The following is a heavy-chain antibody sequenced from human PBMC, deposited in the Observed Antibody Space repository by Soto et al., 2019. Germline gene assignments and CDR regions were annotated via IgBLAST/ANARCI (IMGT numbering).Heavy chain of an antibody. V-gene: IGHV3-53*02. J-gene: IGHJ2*01. Sequence: EVQPVETGGGLIQPGGSLRLSCAASGFTVSSNYMSWVRQAPGKGLEWVSVIYSGGSTYYADSVKGRFTISRDNSKNTLYLQMNSLRAEDTAVYYCARVSSSWTPYWYFDLWGRGTLVTVSS. D-gene: IGHD6-13*01. CDR1: GFTVSSNY. CDR2: IYSGGST. CDR3: ARVSSSWTPYWYFDL.